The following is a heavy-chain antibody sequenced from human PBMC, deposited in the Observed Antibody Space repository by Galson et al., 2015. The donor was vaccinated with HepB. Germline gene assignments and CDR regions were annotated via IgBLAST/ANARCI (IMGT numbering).Heavy chain of an antibody. Sequence: SLRLSCAASGFTVSTNYMTWVRQAPGKGLQWVSVIYIGGSTYYADSVKGRFTISRDNSKNTVYLQMNSLRAEDTAVYYCARGIYGDYAPFDYWGQGTLVTVSS. CDR2: IYIGGST. V-gene: IGHV3-53*01. J-gene: IGHJ4*02. D-gene: IGHD4-17*01. CDR3: ARGIYGDYAPFDY. CDR1: GFTVSTNY.